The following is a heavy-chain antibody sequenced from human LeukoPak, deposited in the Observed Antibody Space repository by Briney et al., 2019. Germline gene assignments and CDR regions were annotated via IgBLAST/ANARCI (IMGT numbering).Heavy chain of an antibody. J-gene: IGHJ4*02. CDR1: GYTFTSYA. Sequence: GASVKVSCKASGYTFTSYAISWVRQAPGQGLEWMGGIIPIFGTANYAQKFQGRVTITADESTSTAYMELSSLRSEDTAVYYCASVRFLEWSTSDKWDFDYWGQGTLVTVSS. V-gene: IGHV1-69*13. CDR3: ASVRFLEWSTSDKWDFDY. CDR2: IIPIFGTA. D-gene: IGHD3-3*01.